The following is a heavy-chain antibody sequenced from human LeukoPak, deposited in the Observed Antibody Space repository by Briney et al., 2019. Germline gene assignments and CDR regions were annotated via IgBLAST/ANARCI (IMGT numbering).Heavy chain of an antibody. CDR1: GFTFSSYA. J-gene: IGHJ4*02. D-gene: IGHD7-27*01. Sequence: RSGGSLRLSCAASGFTFSSYAMSWVRQAPGKGLEWVSAISGSGGSTYYADSVKGRFTISRDNSKNTLYLQMNSLRAEDTAVYYCAKVSWGSGGDDYWGQGTLVTVSS. CDR3: AKVSWGSGGDDY. CDR2: ISGSGGST. V-gene: IGHV3-23*01.